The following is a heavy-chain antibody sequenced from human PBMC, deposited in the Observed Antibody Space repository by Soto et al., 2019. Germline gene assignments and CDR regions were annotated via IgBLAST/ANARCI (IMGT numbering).Heavy chain of an antibody. CDR1: GGTFSSYA. Sequence: QVQLVQSGAEVKKPGSSVKVSCKASGGTFSSYAISWVRQAPGQGLEWMGGIIPIFGTANYAQKFQGRVTITADETTSTAYMELGSLRSEDTAVYYCAREPEWAGAGGYYPLVDWGQGTLVTVSS. CDR3: AREPEWAGAGGYYPLVD. D-gene: IGHD3-22*01. J-gene: IGHJ4*02. V-gene: IGHV1-69*12. CDR2: IIPIFGTA.